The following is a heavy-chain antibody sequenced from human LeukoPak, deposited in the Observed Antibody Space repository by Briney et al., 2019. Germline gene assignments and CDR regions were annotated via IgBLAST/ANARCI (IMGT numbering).Heavy chain of an antibody. CDR3: ARGAESSSWSLDH. CDR2: INQSG. V-gene: IGHV4-34*01. CDR1: GGSFSGYS. J-gene: IGHJ4*02. D-gene: IGHD6-13*01. Sequence: SETLSLTCAVYGGSFSGYSWNWIRQPPGKGLEWIGGINQSGNYNPSLKSRVTISRDTSKMQFSLEVRSVTAADTAVYFCARGAESSSWSLDHWGQGTLVTVSS.